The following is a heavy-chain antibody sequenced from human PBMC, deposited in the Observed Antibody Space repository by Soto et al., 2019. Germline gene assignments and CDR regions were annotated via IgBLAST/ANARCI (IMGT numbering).Heavy chain of an antibody. Sequence: QVQLQESGPGLVKPSGTLSLTCAVPGDSITNNNWWTWLRQSPGKRLEWIGEMHHGGNPDYNPSLRSRVTISVDKSKNQFSLHLSSVTAADSAVYYCARTSGGTYSFDPWGQGTLVTVSS. J-gene: IGHJ5*02. V-gene: IGHV4-4*02. CDR1: GDSITNNNW. CDR3: ARTSGGTYSFDP. D-gene: IGHD3-10*01. CDR2: MHHGGNP.